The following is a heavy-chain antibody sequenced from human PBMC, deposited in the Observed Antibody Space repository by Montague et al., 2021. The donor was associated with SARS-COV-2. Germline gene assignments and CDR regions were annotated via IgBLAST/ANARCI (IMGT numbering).Heavy chain of an antibody. D-gene: IGHD2-21*01. V-gene: IGHV4-59*01. CDR1: GGSISPYY. CDR2: IEHSGRT. CDR3: ARGGYGAYFDY. J-gene: IGHJ4*02. Sequence: SETLSLTCTVSGGSISPYYWSWVRQPPGKGLEWIAYIEHSGRTEYKPSLQSRVAVSIDTSKNHFSLRLSSLTAADTAVYFCARGGYGAYFDYWGQGMLVTVSS.